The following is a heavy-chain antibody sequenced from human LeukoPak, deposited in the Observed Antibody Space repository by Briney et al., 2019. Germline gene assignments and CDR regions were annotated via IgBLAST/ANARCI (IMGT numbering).Heavy chain of an antibody. CDR2: IYYSGST. D-gene: IGHD6-13*01. CDR1: GVSISGYY. V-gene: IGHV4-59*08. J-gene: IGHJ4*02. Sequence: SETLSLTCTVSGVSISGYYWSWSRQPPGKGLEWIGYIYYSGSTNYNPSLKSRVTISVDTSKNQFSLKLSSVTAADTAVYYCARRPGQQHYFDYWGQGTLVTVSS. CDR3: ARRPGQQHYFDY.